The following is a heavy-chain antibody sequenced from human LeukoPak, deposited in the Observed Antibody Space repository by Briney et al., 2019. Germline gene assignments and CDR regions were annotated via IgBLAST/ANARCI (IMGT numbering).Heavy chain of an antibody. CDR1: GFTFSNSW. V-gene: IGHV3-7*04. D-gene: IGHD1-26*01. CDR2: ISPDGSGK. CDR3: AKDSGTF. J-gene: IGHJ4*02. Sequence: GGSLRLSCAASGFTFSNSWMTWVHQAPGKGLEWVANISPDGSGKFYVESVKGRFTISRDNAKKSLFLQMNSLRVEDTALYYCAKDSGTFWGQGTLVTVSS.